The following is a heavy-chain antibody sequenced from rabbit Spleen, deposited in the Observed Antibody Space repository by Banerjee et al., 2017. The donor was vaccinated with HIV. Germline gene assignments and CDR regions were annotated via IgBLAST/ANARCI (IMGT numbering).Heavy chain of an antibody. CDR2: IHGGGSGGT. Sequence: QEQLVESGRGLVQPGESLTLSCKASGFDLSELYYMCWVRQAPGKGLEWIACIHGGGSGGTWYASWAKGRFTISKTSSTTVTLQLNRLTAADTATYFCARDATANYVPYYFNLWGPGTLVTVS. CDR3: ARDATANYVPYYFNL. D-gene: IGHD6-1*01. CDR1: GFDLSELYY. V-gene: IGHV1S45*01. J-gene: IGHJ4*01.